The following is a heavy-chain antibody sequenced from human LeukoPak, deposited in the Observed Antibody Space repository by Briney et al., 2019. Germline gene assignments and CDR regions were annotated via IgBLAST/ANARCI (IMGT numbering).Heavy chain of an antibody. J-gene: IGHJ5*02. V-gene: IGHV1-2*04. CDR3: ARDPGIAAAGEPNNWFDP. D-gene: IGHD6-13*01. CDR2: INPNSGGT. Sequence: WASVNVSCKASGYTFTGYYMHWVRQAPGQGLEWMGWINPNSGGTNYAQKFQGWVTMTRDTSISTAYMELSRLRSDDTAVYYCARDPGIAAAGEPNNWFDPWGQGTLVTVSS. CDR1: GYTFTGYY.